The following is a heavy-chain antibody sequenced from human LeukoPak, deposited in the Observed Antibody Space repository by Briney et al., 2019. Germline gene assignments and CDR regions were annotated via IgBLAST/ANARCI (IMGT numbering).Heavy chain of an antibody. CDR1: GFTFSSYS. J-gene: IGHJ4*02. CDR3: AREDSSGWYWDY. Sequence: GGSLRLSCAASGFTFSSYSMNWVRQAPGKGLEWVSCIGSSSRYIYYADSVKGRFTISRDNSKNTLYLQMNSLRAEDTAVYYCAREDSSGWYWDYWGQGTLVTVSS. CDR2: IGSSSRYI. D-gene: IGHD6-19*01. V-gene: IGHV3-21*01.